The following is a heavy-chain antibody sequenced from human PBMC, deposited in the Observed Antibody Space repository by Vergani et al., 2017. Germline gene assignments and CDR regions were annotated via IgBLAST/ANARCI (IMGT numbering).Heavy chain of an antibody. J-gene: IGHJ6*03. Sequence: QVQLVESGGGVVQPGRSLRLSCAASGFTFSSYGMHWVRQAPGKGLEWVAVISYDGSNKYYADSVKGRFTISRDNSKNTLYLQMNSLRAEDTAVNYCARDGDYDFWSGYYYYYYYMDVWGKGTTVTVSS. CDR3: ARDGDYDFWSGYYYYYYYMDV. CDR2: ISYDGSNK. CDR1: GFTFSSYG. V-gene: IGHV3-30*19. D-gene: IGHD3-3*01.